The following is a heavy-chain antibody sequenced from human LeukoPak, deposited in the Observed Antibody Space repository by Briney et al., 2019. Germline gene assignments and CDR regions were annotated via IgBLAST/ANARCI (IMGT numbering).Heavy chain of an antibody. Sequence: GGSLRLSCAASGFTFTTYWMAWVRQAPGKGLEWVANIKRDGSVKYYVDSVKDRFTISRDNAKNSLYLQMNSVRAEDTAVYYCAKGGGAASDWGQGTLVTVSS. D-gene: IGHD1-26*01. CDR1: GFTFTTYW. J-gene: IGHJ4*02. V-gene: IGHV3-7*01. CDR2: IKRDGSVK. CDR3: AKGGGAASD.